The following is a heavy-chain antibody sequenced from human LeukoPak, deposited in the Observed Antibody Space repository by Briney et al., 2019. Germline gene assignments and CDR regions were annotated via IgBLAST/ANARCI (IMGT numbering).Heavy chain of an antibody. CDR2: ISGSGGST. D-gene: IGHD3-10*01. J-gene: IGHJ4*02. CDR1: GFTFSSYA. CDR3: AKSISMIRGAAGHIDS. V-gene: IGHV3-23*01. Sequence: SGGSLRLSCAASGFTFSSYAMSWVRQAPGKGLEWVSAISGSGGSTYYADSVKGRFTISRDNSKNTLYLQMNSLRTEDTALYYCAKSISMIRGAAGHIDSWGQGTLVTVSS.